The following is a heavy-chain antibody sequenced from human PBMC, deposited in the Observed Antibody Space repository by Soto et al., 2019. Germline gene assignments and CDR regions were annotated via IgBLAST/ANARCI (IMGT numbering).Heavy chain of an antibody. CDR1: GGTFSSYA. Sequence: SVKVSCKASGGTFSSYAISWVRQVPGQGLEWMGGIIPIFGTANYAQKFQGRVTITADESTSTAYMELSSLRSEDTAVYYCARGEVEMATITERWFDPWGQGTLLTVSS. D-gene: IGHD5-12*01. CDR2: IIPIFGTA. CDR3: ARGEVEMATITERWFDP. V-gene: IGHV1-69*13. J-gene: IGHJ5*02.